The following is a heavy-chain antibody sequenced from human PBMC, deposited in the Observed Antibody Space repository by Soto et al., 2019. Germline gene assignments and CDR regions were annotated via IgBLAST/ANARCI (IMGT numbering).Heavy chain of an antibody. Sequence: EVQLVESGGGLVQPGGPLGPSGAAPGFTFSSYWLIWARQAPGKGVEWVANIKQDESEKDNVDSVKGRFTISRDNAKKSLYLEMNSLRAEDTAVYYCARGVRFQGRVYYLDFWGQGTLVTVSS. J-gene: IGHJ4*02. D-gene: IGHD3-10*01. CDR2: IKQDESEK. V-gene: IGHV3-7*01. CDR1: GFTFSSYW. CDR3: ARGVRFQGRVYYLDF.